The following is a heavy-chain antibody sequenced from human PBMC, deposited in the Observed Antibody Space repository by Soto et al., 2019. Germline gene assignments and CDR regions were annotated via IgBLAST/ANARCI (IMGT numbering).Heavy chain of an antibody. CDR1: GCTFSSYA. V-gene: IGHV1-69*13. CDR3: ARKSRQAGYSSGWYGWFDP. J-gene: IGHJ5*02. D-gene: IGHD6-19*01. CDR2: IIPIFGTA. Sequence: GGSVKVSFKASGCTFSSYAISWVRQAPGQGLEWMGGIIPIFGTANYAQKFQGRVTITADESTSTAYMELSSLRSEDTAVYYCARKSRQAGYSSGWYGWFDPWGQGTLVTVSS.